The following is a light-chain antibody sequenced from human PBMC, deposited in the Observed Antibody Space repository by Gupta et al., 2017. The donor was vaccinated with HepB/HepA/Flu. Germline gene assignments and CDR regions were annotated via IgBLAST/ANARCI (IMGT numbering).Light chain of an antibody. CDR3: GTWDSSLSAGV. CDR1: SSNIGNNY. CDR2: DNN. J-gene: IGLJ1*01. Sequence: QSVLTQPPSVSAAPGQKVTISCSGSSSNIGNNYVSWYQQLPGTAPKLLRYDNNKRPSGIPDRFAGSKSGTSATLGITGLQTGDEAEYYCGTWDSSLSAGVFGTGTKLTVL. V-gene: IGLV1-51*01.